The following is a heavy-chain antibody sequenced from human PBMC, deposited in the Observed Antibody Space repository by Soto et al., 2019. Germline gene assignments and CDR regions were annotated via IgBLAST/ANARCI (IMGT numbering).Heavy chain of an antibody. CDR1: GFTFSSYW. D-gene: IGHD5-18*01. Sequence: GGSLRLSCAASGFTFSSYWMHWVRQAPGKGLVWVSRINSDGSSTSYADSVKGRFTISRDNAKNTLYLQMNSLRAEDTAVYYCARDPSYDLIQLWLPGLYYYYGMDVWGQGTTVTVSS. CDR2: INSDGSST. V-gene: IGHV3-74*01. J-gene: IGHJ6*02. CDR3: ARDPSYDLIQLWLPGLYYYYGMDV.